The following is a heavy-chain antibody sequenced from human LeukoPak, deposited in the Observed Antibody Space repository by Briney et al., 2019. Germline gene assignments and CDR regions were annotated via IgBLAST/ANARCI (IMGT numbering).Heavy chain of an antibody. D-gene: IGHD5-18*01. J-gene: IGHJ5*02. V-gene: IGHV1-69*04. Sequence: SVKVSCKTSGGTFNSYAINWMRQAPGQGLEWMGRIIPILGIANYAQKFQGRVTITADKSTSTAYMELSSLRSEDTAVYYCASSSYNWFDPWGQGTLVTVSS. CDR3: ASSSYNWFDP. CDR1: GGTFNSYA. CDR2: IIPILGIA.